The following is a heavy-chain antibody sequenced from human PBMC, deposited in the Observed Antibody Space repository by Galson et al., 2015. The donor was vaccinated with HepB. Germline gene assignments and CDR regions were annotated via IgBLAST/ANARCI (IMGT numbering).Heavy chain of an antibody. D-gene: IGHD3-22*01. CDR2: INPDSGGT. CDR3: ARAYSSGYYYGAFDV. Sequence: SVKVSCKASGYTFIGYYIHWVRLAPGQGLEWMGRINPDSGGTDYAQEFQGRVTMTRDTSTSTAYMELSSLRSDDTVVYYCARAYSSGYYYGAFDVWGQGTMVTVS. V-gene: IGHV1-2*05. CDR1: GYTFIGYY. J-gene: IGHJ3*01.